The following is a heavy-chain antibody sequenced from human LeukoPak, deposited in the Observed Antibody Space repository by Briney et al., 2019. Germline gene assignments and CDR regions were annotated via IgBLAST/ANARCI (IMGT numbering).Heavy chain of an antibody. Sequence: GRSLRLSCAASGFTFDDYAMHWVRQAPGKGLEWVSGISWNSGSIGYADSVKGRFTISRDNAKNSLYLQMNSLRAEDTALYYCASLLAAFDIWGQGTKVTVSS. CDR2: ISWNSGSI. CDR1: GFTFDDYA. V-gene: IGHV3-9*01. CDR3: ASLLAAFDI. J-gene: IGHJ3*02.